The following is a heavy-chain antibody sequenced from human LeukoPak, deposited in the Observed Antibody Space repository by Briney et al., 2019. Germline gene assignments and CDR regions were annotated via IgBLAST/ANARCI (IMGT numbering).Heavy chain of an antibody. CDR2: FDPEDGET. V-gene: IGHV1-24*01. J-gene: IGHJ4*02. D-gene: IGHD3-22*01. CDR3: ATGNGYYYDRSGVY. Sequence: ASVKVSCKVSGYTLTELSMHWVRQAPGKGLEWTGGFDPEDGETIYAQKFQGRVTMTEDTSTDTAYMELSSLRSEDTAVYYCATGNGYYYDRSGVYWGQGTLVTVSS. CDR1: GYTLTELS.